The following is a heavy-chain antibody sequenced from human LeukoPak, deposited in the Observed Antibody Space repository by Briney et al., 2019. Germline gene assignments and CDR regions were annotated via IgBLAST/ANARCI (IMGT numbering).Heavy chain of an antibody. CDR2: FDPEDGET. J-gene: IGHJ4*02. Sequence: ASVKVSCKVSGYTLTELSMHWVRQAPGKGLEWMGGFDPEDGETIYAQKFQGRVTVTEDTSTDTAYMELSSLRSEDTAVYYCATDLTYYFDYWGQGTLVTVSS. CDR1: GYTLTELS. V-gene: IGHV1-24*01. D-gene: IGHD3-9*01. CDR3: ATDLTYYFDY.